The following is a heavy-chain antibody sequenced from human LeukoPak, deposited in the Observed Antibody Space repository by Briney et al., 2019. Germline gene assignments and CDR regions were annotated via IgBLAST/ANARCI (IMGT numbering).Heavy chain of an antibody. CDR2: IYPRDSDT. CDR1: GYSLTSFL. CDR3: ATADSSAYREHDGFDL. V-gene: IGHV5-51*01. D-gene: IGHD3-22*01. J-gene: IGHJ3*01. Sequence: GESLKISCKGSGYSLTSFLIGWVRQMPGKGLEWMGIIYPRDSDTRYSPSVQGQVTIPAEQSISTAYLQWDSLKASDTAMYYCATADSSAYREHDGFDLWGRGTMVTVSS.